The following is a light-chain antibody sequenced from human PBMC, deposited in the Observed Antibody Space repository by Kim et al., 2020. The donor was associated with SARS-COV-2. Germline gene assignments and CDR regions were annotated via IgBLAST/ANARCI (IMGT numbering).Light chain of an antibody. Sequence: QSALTQPRSVSGSPGQSVTIPCTGTSSDVGGYNYVSWYQQHPGKAPKLMIYDVSKRPSGVPDRFSGSKSGNTASLTISGLQAEDEADYYCCSYAGSYTEEVFGTGTKVTVL. V-gene: IGLV2-11*01. CDR2: DVS. CDR3: CSYAGSYTEEV. J-gene: IGLJ1*01. CDR1: SSDVGGYNY.